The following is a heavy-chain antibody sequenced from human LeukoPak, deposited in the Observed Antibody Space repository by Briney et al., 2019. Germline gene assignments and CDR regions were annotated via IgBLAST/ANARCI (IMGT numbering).Heavy chain of an antibody. CDR3: ARAPLGYSSGWPPDY. CDR2: IKQDGSEK. J-gene: IGHJ4*02. V-gene: IGHV3-7*01. CDR1: GFTFSSYW. Sequence: GGSLRLSCAASGFTFSSYWMSWVRQAPGKGLEWVANIKQDGSEKYYVDSVKGRFTISRDNAKNSLYLQMNSLRAEDTAVYYCARAPLGYSSGWPPDYWGQGTLVTVSS. D-gene: IGHD6-19*01.